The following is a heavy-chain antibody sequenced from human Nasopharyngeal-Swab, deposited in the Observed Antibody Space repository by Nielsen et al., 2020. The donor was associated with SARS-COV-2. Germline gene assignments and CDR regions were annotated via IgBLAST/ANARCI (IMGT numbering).Heavy chain of an antibody. CDR3: ASGPFGPGDSYYYYGLDV. CDR1: GDSIRSTTFY. D-gene: IGHD3/OR15-3a*01. V-gene: IGHV4-39*07. J-gene: IGHJ6*02. Sequence: SETLSLTCTVSGDSIRSTTFYWDWLRQPPGKGLEWIGSIHNSGTPYYSPSLKSRVTISMATSKNQYYMKMRSATAADTAVYYCASGPFGPGDSYYYYGLDVWGQGTTVTVSS. CDR2: IHNSGTP.